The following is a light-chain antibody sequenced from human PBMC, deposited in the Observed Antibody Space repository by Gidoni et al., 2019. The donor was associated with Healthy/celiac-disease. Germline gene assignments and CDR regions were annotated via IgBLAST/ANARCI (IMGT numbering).Light chain of an antibody. V-gene: IGLV3-25*02. CDR1: ALPKQY. J-gene: IGLJ7*01. Sequence: SYEPTQPPSVSASPGQTARITCSGDALPKQYAYWYQQKPGQAPVLVIYKDSERPSGIPERFSGSSSGTTVTLTISGVQAEDEADYYCQSADSSGTYTVFGGGTQLTVL. CDR3: QSADSSGTYTV. CDR2: KDS.